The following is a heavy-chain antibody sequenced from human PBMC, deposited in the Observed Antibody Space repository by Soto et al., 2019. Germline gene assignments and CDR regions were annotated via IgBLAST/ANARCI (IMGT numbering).Heavy chain of an antibody. J-gene: IGHJ4*02. CDR1: GGSVSSNSYS. CDR3: ARHVNLPLAGTGFDS. CDR2: IYSTKNT. D-gene: IGHD6-19*01. Sequence: PSETLSLTCTVSGGSVSSNSYSWGWIRQSPGKGLEWIGTIYSTKNTYYHPSLLSRVTISVDTSMNEFSLRLSSVTAADTAVYYCARHVNLPLAGTGFDSWGRGTLVTVSS. V-gene: IGHV4-39*01.